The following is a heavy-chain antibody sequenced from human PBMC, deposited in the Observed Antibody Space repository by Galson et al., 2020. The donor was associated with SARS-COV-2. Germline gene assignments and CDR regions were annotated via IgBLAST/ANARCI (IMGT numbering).Heavy chain of an antibody. CDR2: IDWDDDI. CDR3: ARCPTSSVVQSHFDY. CDR1: GFSLRTSGMR. V-gene: IGHV2-70*04. D-gene: IGHD2-15*01. J-gene: IGHJ4*02. Sequence: SGPTLVKHTQPLRLTCTFSGFSLRTSGMRVSWIRQPPGKALEWLARIDWDDDIFYNTSLKTRLTISKDTSKNQVVLTMTNVDPVDTATYYCARCPTSSVVQSHFDYWGQGTLVTVSS.